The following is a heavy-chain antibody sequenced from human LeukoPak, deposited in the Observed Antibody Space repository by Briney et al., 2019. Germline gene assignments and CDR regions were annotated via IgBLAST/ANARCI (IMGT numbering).Heavy chain of an antibody. CDR3: ARADPIFGVVPYFDY. Sequence: ASVKVSCKASGYTFTSYYMHWLRQAPGQGLEWMGIINPSGGSTSYAQKFQGRVTMTRDTSTSTVYMELSSLRSEDTAVYYCARADPIFGVVPYFDYWGQGTLVTVSS. CDR2: INPSGGST. V-gene: IGHV1-46*01. CDR1: GYTFTSYY. D-gene: IGHD3-3*01. J-gene: IGHJ4*02.